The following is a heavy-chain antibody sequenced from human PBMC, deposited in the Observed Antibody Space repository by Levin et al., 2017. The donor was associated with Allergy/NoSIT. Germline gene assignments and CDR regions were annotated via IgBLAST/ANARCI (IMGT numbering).Heavy chain of an antibody. CDR2: INPNTADT. CDR3: ARPPMGGVTDWYFDL. J-gene: IGHJ2*01. D-gene: IGHD2-21*02. V-gene: IGHV1-2*02. CDR1: GYTLTAYY. Sequence: ASVKVSCKASGYTLTAYYMHWVRQAPAQGLEWMGWINPNTADTNYAQKFQGRVTMTRDTSISTAYMELSRLRSDDTAVYYCARPPMGGVTDWYFDLWGRGTLVTVSS.